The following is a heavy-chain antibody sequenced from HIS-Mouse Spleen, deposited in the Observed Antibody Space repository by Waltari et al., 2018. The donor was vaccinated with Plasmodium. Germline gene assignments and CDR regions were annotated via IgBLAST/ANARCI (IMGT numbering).Heavy chain of an antibody. J-gene: IGHJ4*02. D-gene: IGHD6-13*01. Sequence: QVQLQESGPGLVKPSATLSLTCTVSGGSIRSYYWSWIRQPPGKGLEWIGYIYYSGSTNYNPSLKSRVTISVDTSKNQFSLKLSSVTAADTAVYYCARHRYSSSWYSYWGQGTLVTVSS. CDR1: GGSIRSYY. CDR3: ARHRYSSSWYSY. CDR2: IYYSGST. V-gene: IGHV4-59*08.